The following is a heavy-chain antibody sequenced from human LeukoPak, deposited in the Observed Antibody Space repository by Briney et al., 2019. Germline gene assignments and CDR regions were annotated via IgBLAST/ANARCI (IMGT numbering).Heavy chain of an antibody. V-gene: IGHV3-74*01. J-gene: IGHJ6*02. Sequence: GGSLRLTCATSGFTFSTNWMHWVRQTPGKELEWVARINSDGRTTVYADSVRGRFAISRDNAKNTLYLQMNSLRAEDTAVYYCTSDSPDYGMDVWGQGTTVIVSS. CDR2: INSDGRTT. CDR1: GFTFSTNW. CDR3: TSDSPDYGMDV.